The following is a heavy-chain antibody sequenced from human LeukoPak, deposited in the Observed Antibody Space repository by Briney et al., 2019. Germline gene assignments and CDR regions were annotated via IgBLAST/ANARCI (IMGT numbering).Heavy chain of an antibody. CDR1: GYTFTGYY. D-gene: IGHD6-19*01. CDR2: INPNSGGT. J-gene: IGHJ4*02. Sequence: ASVKVSCKASGYTFTGYYMHWVRQAPGQGHEWMGWINPNSGGTNYAQKFQGRVTMTRDTSISTAYMELSRLRSDDTAVYYCARDLSRSGWFEAFDYWGQGTLVTVSS. V-gene: IGHV1-2*02. CDR3: ARDLSRSGWFEAFDY.